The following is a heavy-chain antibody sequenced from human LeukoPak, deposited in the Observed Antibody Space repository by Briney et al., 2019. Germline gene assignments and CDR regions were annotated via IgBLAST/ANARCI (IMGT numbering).Heavy chain of an antibody. D-gene: IGHD6-19*01. CDR2: IFYSGST. J-gene: IGHJ5*02. CDR3: AREKWLVRWFDP. Sequence: SETLSLTCTVSGGSISSGGYYWSWIRQHPGKGLEWIGYIFYSGSTYYNPSLKSRVTISVDTSKNQFSLKLSSVTAADTAVYYCAREKWLVRWFDPWGQGTLVTVSS. V-gene: IGHV4-30-4*08. CDR1: GGSISSGGYY.